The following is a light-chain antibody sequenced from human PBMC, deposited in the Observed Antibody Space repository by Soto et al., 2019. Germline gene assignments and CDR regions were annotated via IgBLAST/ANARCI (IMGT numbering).Light chain of an antibody. CDR1: QSLSRY. V-gene: IGKV3D-15*01. J-gene: IGKJ5*01. Sequence: IVLTQSPATLSLSPGERATRSCGASQSLSRYLAWYQQKPGQAPRLLIYGASNRATGVPARFSGTGSGTEFTLTISSLQSEDFALYYCQQYNDWPLTFGQGTRLEIK. CDR3: QQYNDWPLT. CDR2: GAS.